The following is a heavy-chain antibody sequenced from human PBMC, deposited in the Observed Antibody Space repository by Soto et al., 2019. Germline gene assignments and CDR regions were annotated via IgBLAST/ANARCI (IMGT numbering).Heavy chain of an antibody. CDR2: ITWNSRVL. J-gene: IGHJ4*02. Sequence: QSGGSLGLSCVGTGLNFDDFAMHWVRQAPGKGLEWVSGITWNSRVLAYADSVKGRFTISRDNARNSLYLQMDSLRDEDTALYYCAKGRYDFWSPYYFDSWGQGTLVTVSS. V-gene: IGHV3-9*01. CDR1: GLNFDDFA. CDR3: AKGRYDFWSPYYFDS. D-gene: IGHD3-3*01.